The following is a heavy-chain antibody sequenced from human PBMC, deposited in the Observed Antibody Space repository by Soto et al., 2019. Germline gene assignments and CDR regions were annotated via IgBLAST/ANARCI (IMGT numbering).Heavy chain of an antibody. CDR1: GGTFSSYT. J-gene: IGHJ4*02. CDR3: ARDPTHYSDHDSY. V-gene: IGHV1-69*02. D-gene: IGHD5-12*01. Sequence: QVQLVQSGAEVKKPGSSVKVSCKASGGTFSSYTISWVRQAPGQGLEWMGKIIPMLGIANYGQKFQGRVTITADKSTSTAYMELSSLRSEDTAVYYCARDPTHYSDHDSYWSQGTLVTVSS. CDR2: IIPMLGIA.